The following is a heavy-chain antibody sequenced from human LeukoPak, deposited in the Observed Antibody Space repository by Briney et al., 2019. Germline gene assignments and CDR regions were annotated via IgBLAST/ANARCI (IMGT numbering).Heavy chain of an antibody. D-gene: IGHD3-10*01. CDR1: GFTFSSYE. J-gene: IGHJ3*02. Sequence: GGSLRLSCAASGFTFSSYEMNWVRQAPGKGLEWVSYISSSGSTIYYADSVKGRFTISRDNAKNSLYLQMNSLRAEDTAVYYCAREEEVRGATVTFDIWGQGTMVTVSS. CDR2: ISSSGSTI. CDR3: AREEEVRGATVTFDI. V-gene: IGHV3-48*03.